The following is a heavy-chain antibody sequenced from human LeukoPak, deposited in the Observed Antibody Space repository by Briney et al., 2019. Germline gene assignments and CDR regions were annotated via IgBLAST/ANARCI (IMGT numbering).Heavy chain of an antibody. J-gene: IGHJ4*02. CDR2: IYTSGST. CDR1: GGSFSGYY. Sequence: PSETLSLTCAVYGGSFSGYYWSWIRQPAGKGLEWIGRIYTSGSTNYNPSLKSRVTMSVDTSKNQFSLKLSSVTAADTAVYYCAREWGGGDTTYYFDYWGQGTLVTVSS. CDR3: AREWGGGDTTYYFDY. D-gene: IGHD3-16*01. V-gene: IGHV4-4*07.